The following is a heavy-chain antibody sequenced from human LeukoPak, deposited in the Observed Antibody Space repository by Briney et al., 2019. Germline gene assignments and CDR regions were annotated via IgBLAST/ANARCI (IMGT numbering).Heavy chain of an antibody. D-gene: IGHD4-23*01. CDR1: GYSFTNYW. CDR3: ARLPGGNKYYHYNGMDV. J-gene: IGHJ6*02. CDR2: IYPGDSDI. Sequence: GESLKISCKGSGYSFTNYWIGWVRQMPGKGLESMGIIYPGDSDIRYSPSFQGQVTISADKSISTAYLQWSSLKASDTAVYYCARLPGGNKYYHYNGMDVWGQGTTVTVSS. V-gene: IGHV5-51*01.